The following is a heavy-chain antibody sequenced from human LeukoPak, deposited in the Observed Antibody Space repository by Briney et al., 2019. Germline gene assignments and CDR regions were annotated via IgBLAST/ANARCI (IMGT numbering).Heavy chain of an antibody. Sequence: SVKVSCKASGGTFSSYAISWVRQAPGQGLEWMGGIILIFGTANYAQKFQGRVTITADESTSTAYMELSSLRSEDTAVYYCARSPQLLSWFDPWGQGTLVTVSS. CDR2: IILIFGTA. D-gene: IGHD2-2*01. J-gene: IGHJ5*02. V-gene: IGHV1-69*13. CDR3: ARSPQLLSWFDP. CDR1: GGTFSSYA.